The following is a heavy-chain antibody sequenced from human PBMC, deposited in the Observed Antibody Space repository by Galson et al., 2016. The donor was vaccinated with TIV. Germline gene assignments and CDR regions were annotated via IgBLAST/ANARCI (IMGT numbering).Heavy chain of an antibody. CDR2: LSYDERNK. Sequence: SLRLSCAASGFTFSDYGMHWVRQAPGKGLEWVAVLSYDERNKKYADSVKGLFTISRDNSKNTLYLQMHSLRPDDTAVYYCAKQWLKDYYGIDVWGPGTTVTVSS. V-gene: IGHV3-30*18. CDR1: GFTFSDYG. D-gene: IGHD6-19*01. J-gene: IGHJ6*02. CDR3: AKQWLKDYYGIDV.